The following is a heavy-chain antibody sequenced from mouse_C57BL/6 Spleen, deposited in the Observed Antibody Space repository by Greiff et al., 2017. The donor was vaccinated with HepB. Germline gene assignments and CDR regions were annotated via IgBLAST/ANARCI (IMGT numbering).Heavy chain of an antibody. CDR3: ARRTMVTTDGDY. D-gene: IGHD2-2*01. Sequence: VQLQQSGAELVRPGTSVKVSCKASGYAFTNYLIEWVKQRPGQGLEWIGVINPGSGGTNYNEKFKGKATLTADKSSSTAYMQLSSLTSEDSAVYFCARRTMVTTDGDYWGQGTTLTVSS. CDR1: GYAFTNYL. J-gene: IGHJ2*01. CDR2: INPGSGGT. V-gene: IGHV1-54*01.